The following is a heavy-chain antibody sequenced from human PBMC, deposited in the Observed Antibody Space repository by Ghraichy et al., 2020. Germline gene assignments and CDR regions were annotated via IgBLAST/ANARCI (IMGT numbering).Heavy chain of an antibody. J-gene: IGHJ5*01. D-gene: IGHD2-15*01. CDR3: ARLHDSRSGWYDF. CDR2: MNPNSGYT. Sequence: ASVKVSCKASGDTFSNYDINWVRQATGQGLEWMGWMNPNSGYTKYEQKFQGRVTFTTDPSMSTVYMELNRLKFEDTAVYYCARLHDSRSGWYDFWGQGTLVTVSS. V-gene: IGHV1-8*01. CDR1: GDTFSNYD.